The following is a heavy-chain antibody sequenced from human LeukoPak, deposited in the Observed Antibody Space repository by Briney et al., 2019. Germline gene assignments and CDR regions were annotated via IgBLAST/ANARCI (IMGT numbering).Heavy chain of an antibody. J-gene: IGHJ4*02. CDR2: ISYDGSNK. CDR3: ARILYGSGSYYKD. CDR1: GFTFSSYA. D-gene: IGHD3-10*01. V-gene: IGHV3-30-3*01. Sequence: GGSLRLSCAASGFTFSSYAMLWVRQAPGKGLEWVAVISYDGSNKYYADSVKGRFTISRDNSKNTLYLQMNSLRAEDTAVYYCARILYGSGSYYKDWGQGTLVTVSS.